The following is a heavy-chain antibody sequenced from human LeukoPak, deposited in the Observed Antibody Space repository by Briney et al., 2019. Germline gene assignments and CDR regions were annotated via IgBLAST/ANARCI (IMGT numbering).Heavy chain of an antibody. Sequence: GRSLRLSCAASGFTFYDYAMHWVRQAPGKGLEWVSGISWNSGSIGYADSVKGRFTISRDNAKNSLYLQMISLRAEDTALYYCAKDLSSDEGAPYFQHWGQGTLVTVSS. CDR2: ISWNSGSI. V-gene: IGHV3-9*01. J-gene: IGHJ1*01. CDR3: AKDLSSDEGAPYFQH. CDR1: GFTFYDYA. D-gene: IGHD3-22*01.